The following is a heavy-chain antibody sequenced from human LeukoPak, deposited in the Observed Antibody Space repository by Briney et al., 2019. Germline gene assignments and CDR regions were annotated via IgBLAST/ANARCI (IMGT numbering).Heavy chain of an antibody. D-gene: IGHD1-26*01. J-gene: IGHJ4*02. CDR2: ISSSGGST. V-gene: IGHV3-23*01. CDR1: GFTFSSYA. Sequence: RGSLRLSCAASGFTFSSYAMSWVRQAPGKGLEWVSAISSSGGSTYYADSVKGRFTISRDNSENTLYLQMNSLRAEDTAVYYCANDLVGATMADYWGQGTLVTVSS. CDR3: ANDLVGATMADY.